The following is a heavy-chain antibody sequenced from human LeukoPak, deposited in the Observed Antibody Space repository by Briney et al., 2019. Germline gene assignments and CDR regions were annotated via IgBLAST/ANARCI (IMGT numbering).Heavy chain of an antibody. CDR1: GFTFSSYS. CDR2: ISSSSSYI. D-gene: IGHD1-26*01. J-gene: IGHJ4*02. V-gene: IGHV3-21*01. Sequence: GGSLRLSCAASGFTFSSYSMNWVRQAPGKGLEWVSSISSSSSYIYYADSVKGRFTISRDNAKNTLSLQMNSLRADDTAVYYCARGYSGTYRIDYWGQGTLVTVSS. CDR3: ARGYSGTYRIDY.